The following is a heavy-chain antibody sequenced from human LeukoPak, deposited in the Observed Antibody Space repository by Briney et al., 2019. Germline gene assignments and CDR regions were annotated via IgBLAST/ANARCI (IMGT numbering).Heavy chain of an antibody. J-gene: IGHJ4*02. CDR1: GGSISSGGYS. CDR2: IYHSGST. V-gene: IGHV4-30-2*01. CDR3: ARDGAGGR. Sequence: SQTLSLACAVSGGSISSGGYSWSWIRQPPGKGLEWIGYIYHSGSTYYNPSLKSRVSISVDRSKNQFSLRLSAVTAADTAVYYCARDGAGGRWGQGTLVTVSS. D-gene: IGHD3-10*01.